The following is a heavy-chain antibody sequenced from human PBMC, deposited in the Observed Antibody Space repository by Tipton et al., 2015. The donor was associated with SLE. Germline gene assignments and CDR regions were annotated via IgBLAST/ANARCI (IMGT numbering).Heavy chain of an antibody. D-gene: IGHD3-22*01. J-gene: IGHJ3*01. CDR1: GYTFTGYY. Sequence: HVQLVQFGAEVKKPGASVKVSCKASGYTFTGYYMHWVRQAPGQGLEWMGWINPNSGGTNYAQKFQGRVTMTRDTSISTAYMELSRLRSDDTAVYYCARDPPSRGYSSGYYWGQGTMVTVSS. V-gene: IGHV1-2*02. CDR3: ARDPPSRGYSSGYY. CDR2: INPNSGGT.